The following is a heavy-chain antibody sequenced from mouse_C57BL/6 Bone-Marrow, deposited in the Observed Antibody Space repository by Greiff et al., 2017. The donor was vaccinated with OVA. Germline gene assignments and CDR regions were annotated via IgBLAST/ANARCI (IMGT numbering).Heavy chain of an antibody. CDR3: ARGVVVATNWYFDV. CDR1: GYSITSGYY. Sequence: EVQLQQSGPGLVKPSQSLSLTCSVTGYSITSGYYWNWIRQFPGNKLEWMGYISYDGSNNYNPSLKNRISITRDTSKNQFFLKLNSVTTEDTATYYCARGVVVATNWYFDVWGTGTTVTVSS. V-gene: IGHV3-6*01. D-gene: IGHD1-1*01. CDR2: ISYDGSN. J-gene: IGHJ1*03.